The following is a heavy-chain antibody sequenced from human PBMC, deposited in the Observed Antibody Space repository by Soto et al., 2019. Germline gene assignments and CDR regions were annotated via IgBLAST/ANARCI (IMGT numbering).Heavy chain of an antibody. CDR3: ATPEPYYYDSSGYYYFQH. D-gene: IGHD3-22*01. CDR1: GYTFTSYY. CDR2: INPSGGST. J-gene: IGHJ1*01. Sequence: VASVKVSCKASGYTFTSYYMHWVRQAPGQGLEWMGIINPSGGSTSYAQKFQGRVTMTRDTSTSTVYMELSSLRSEDTAVYYCATPEPYYYDSSGYYYFQHWGQGTLVTVSS. V-gene: IGHV1-46*01.